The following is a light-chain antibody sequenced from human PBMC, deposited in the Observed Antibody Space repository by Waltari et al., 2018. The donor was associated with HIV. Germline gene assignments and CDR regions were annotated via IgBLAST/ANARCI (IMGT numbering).Light chain of an antibody. J-gene: IGLJ3*02. Sequence: QSALAQPASVAGSPGQSITLSCTGSISDIGLYDFVSLYQQYPGKAPRLLIFSVSSRPSGISDRFSGFKSHNTATLTISDLQPEDEADYYCSSLTLTHSVLFGGGTRLTVL. V-gene: IGLV2-14*03. CDR3: SSLTLTHSVL. CDR1: ISDIGLYDF. CDR2: SVS.